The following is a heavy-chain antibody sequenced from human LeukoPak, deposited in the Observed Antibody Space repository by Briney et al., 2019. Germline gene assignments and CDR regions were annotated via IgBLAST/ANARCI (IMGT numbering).Heavy chain of an antibody. CDR3: ARGGIYYDSSGYSNDY. J-gene: IGHJ4*02. Sequence: ASETLSLTCTVSGGSISSYYWSWIRQPPGKGLEWIGYIYYSGSTNYNPSLKSRVTISVDTSKNQFSLKLSSVTAADTAVYYCARGGIYYDSSGYSNDYWGQGTLVTVSS. CDR1: GGSISSYY. CDR2: IYYSGST. D-gene: IGHD3-22*01. V-gene: IGHV4-59*01.